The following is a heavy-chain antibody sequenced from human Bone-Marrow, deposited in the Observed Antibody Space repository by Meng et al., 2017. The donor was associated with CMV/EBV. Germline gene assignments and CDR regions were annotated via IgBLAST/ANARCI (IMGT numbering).Heavy chain of an antibody. D-gene: IGHD1-7*01. CDR2: IIPIFGTA. CDR3: SRGGVTGTTGY. J-gene: IGHJ4*02. CDR1: GGTFSSYA. Sequence: SVRVSCKASGGTFSSYAISWVRQAPGQGLEWMGGIIPIFGTANYAQKFQGRVTITTDESTSTAYMELSSMRSEDSAVYYCSRGGVTGTTGYWGQGTLVTVSS. V-gene: IGHV1-69*05.